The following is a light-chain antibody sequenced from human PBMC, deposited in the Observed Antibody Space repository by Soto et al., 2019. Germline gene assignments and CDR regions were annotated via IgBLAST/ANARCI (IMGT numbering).Light chain of an antibody. CDR3: QVWDPSDPYVV. V-gene: IGLV3-21*02. CDR2: DDS. CDR1: NIETKG. Sequence: SYDLTQPPSVSVAPGQTARITCGGSNIETKGVHWYQQKPGQAPVMVVYDDSDRPSGIPERFSGSNSGNTATLTISRVEAGDEADYFCQVWDPSDPYVVFGGGTKVTVL. J-gene: IGLJ2*01.